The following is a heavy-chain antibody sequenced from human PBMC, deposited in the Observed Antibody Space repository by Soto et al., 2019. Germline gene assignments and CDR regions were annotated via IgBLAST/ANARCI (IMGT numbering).Heavy chain of an antibody. CDR3: SRGCREDIVVVPAATSPLRFDY. J-gene: IGHJ4*02. D-gene: IGHD2-2*01. CDR2: IYNSGST. CDR1: GGSLTGYY. Sequence: SETLSLTCTVSGGSLTGYYWSWIRQPPGKGLEWIGYIYNSGSTNYNPSLKSRVTISVDTSTNQFSLKLSSVTAADTAVYYCSRGCREDIVVVPAATSPLRFDYWGQGTLVTVSS. V-gene: IGHV4-59*12.